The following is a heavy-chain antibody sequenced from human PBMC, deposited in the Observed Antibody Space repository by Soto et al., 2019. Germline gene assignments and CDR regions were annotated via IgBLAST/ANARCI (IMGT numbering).Heavy chain of an antibody. Sequence: GVPLTVACGSCGLCFIRYWTHWDRQATGKGLVWVSSINSEGDNTDYADSVKGRFIMSRDNAKNTLYLQMNSLRAEDTAVYYCARPRYDGSGTPCDHWGLGTLVTVSS. CDR1: GLCFIRYW. D-gene: IGHD3-22*01. J-gene: IGHJ4*02. V-gene: IGHV3-74*01. CDR2: INSEGDNT. CDR3: ARPRYDGSGTPCDH.